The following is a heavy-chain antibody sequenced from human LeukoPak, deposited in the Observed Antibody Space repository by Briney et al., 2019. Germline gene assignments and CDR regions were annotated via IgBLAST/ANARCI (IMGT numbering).Heavy chain of an antibody. Sequence: PGGSLRLSCAASGFTFSSYAMHWVRQAPGKGLEYVSALSSNGGSTYYANSVKGRFTISRDNSKNTLYLQMGSLRAEDMAVYYCARDAWRVIAVAGMVYYMDVWGKGTTVTVSS. V-gene: IGHV3-64*01. CDR3: ARDAWRVIAVAGMVYYMDV. CDR1: GFTFSSYA. D-gene: IGHD6-19*01. J-gene: IGHJ6*03. CDR2: LSSNGGST.